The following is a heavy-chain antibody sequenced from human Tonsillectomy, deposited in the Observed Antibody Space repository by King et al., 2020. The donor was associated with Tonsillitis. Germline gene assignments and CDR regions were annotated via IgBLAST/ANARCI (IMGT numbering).Heavy chain of an antibody. CDR2: IYYAGTT. D-gene: IGHD4-11*01. CDR3: AKGDYSNYGS. CDR1: GGSISPYY. V-gene: IGHV4-59*01. Sequence: QLQESGPGLVKPSETLSLTCSVSGGSISPYYWSWIRQPPGKGLEWIGYIYYAGTTSYNPSLRSRVTISVDTSTNQFSLELSSVTAADTAVYYCAKGDYSNYGSWGQGALVTVSS. J-gene: IGHJ5*02.